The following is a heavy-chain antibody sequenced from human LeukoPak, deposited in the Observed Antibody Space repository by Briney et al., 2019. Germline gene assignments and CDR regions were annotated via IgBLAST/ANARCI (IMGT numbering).Heavy chain of an antibody. CDR3: ARDRTSGWYRSTNSDAFDI. CDR2: IYTSGRT. J-gene: IGHJ3*02. V-gene: IGHV4-61*02. CDR1: GGSISSGSYY. Sequence: SQTLSLTCTVSGGSISSGSYYWSWIRPPAGKGLEWIGRIYTSGRTNYNPSLKSRVTISVDPSKNQFSLKLSSVTAADTAVYYCARDRTSGWYRSTNSDAFDIWGQGAMVTVSS. D-gene: IGHD6-19*01.